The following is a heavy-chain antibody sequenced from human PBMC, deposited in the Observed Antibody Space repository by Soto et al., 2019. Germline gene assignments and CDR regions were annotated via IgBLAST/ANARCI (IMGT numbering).Heavy chain of an antibody. CDR3: ARDRLTSGYGNLHYYCGMDV. D-gene: IGHD5-12*01. CDR1: GDSVSSNSAA. V-gene: IGHV6-1*01. J-gene: IGHJ6*02. CDR2: TYYRSKWYN. Sequence: SQTLSLTCAISGDSVSSNSAAWNWIRQSPSRGLEWLGRTYYRSKWYNDYAVSVKSRITINPDTSKNQFSLQLNSVTPEDTAVYYCARDRLTSGYGNLHYYCGMDVWGQGTTVTVSS.